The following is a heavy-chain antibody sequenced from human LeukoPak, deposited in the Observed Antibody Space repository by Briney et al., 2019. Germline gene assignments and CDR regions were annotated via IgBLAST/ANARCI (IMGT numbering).Heavy chain of an antibody. CDR3: ARAGIAAAYFQH. CDR2: ISSSGSTI. CDR1: GFTFSSYE. V-gene: IGHV3-48*03. Sequence: GGSLRLSCAVSGFTFSSYEMNWVRQAPGKGLEWVSYISSSGSTIYYADSVKGRFTISRDNAKNSLYLQMNSLRAEDTAVYYCARAGIAAAYFQHWGQGTLVTVSS. J-gene: IGHJ1*01. D-gene: IGHD6-13*01.